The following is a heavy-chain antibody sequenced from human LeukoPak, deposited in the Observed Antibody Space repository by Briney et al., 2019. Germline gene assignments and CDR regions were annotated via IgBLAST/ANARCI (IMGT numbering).Heavy chain of an antibody. D-gene: IGHD2-2*01. CDR1: GFTFSNYN. CDR3: ARDHGGSTSCCHFDY. V-gene: IGHV3-48*04. CDR2: ISSSGSTI. Sequence: GGSLRLSCAASGFTFSNYNMNWVRQAPGKGPEWVSYISSSGSTIYYADSVKGRFTISRDNAKNSLYLQMNSLRAEDTAVYYCARDHGGSTSCCHFDYWGQGTLVTVSS. J-gene: IGHJ4*02.